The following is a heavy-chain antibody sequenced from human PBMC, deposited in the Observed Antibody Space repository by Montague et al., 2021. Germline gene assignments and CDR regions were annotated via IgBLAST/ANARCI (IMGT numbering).Heavy chain of an antibody. CDR2: ISYDGSNK. Sequence: SLRLSCAASGFTFSSYAMRWVRQAPGKGLEWVAVISYDGSNKYYADSVKGRFTTSRDNSKNTLYLQMNSLRAEDTAVYYCARSLTSGLLAEYFQHWGQGTLVTVSS. CDR3: ARSLTSGLLAEYFQH. J-gene: IGHJ1*01. CDR1: GFTFSSYA. D-gene: IGHD6-19*01. V-gene: IGHV3-30-3*01.